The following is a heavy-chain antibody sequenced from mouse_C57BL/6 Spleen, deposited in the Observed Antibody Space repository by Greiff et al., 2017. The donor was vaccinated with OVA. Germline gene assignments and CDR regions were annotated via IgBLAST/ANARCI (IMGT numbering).Heavy chain of an antibody. CDR1: GYTFTSYW. Sequence: QVQLQQSGAELVKPGASVKMSCKASGYTFTSYWITWVKQRPGQGLEWIGDIYPGSGSTNYNEKFKSKATLTVDTSSSTAYMQLSSLTSEDSAVYYCARGRDYGNHFDYWGQGTTLTVSS. CDR2: IYPGSGST. D-gene: IGHD2-1*01. CDR3: ARGRDYGNHFDY. V-gene: IGHV1-55*01. J-gene: IGHJ2*01.